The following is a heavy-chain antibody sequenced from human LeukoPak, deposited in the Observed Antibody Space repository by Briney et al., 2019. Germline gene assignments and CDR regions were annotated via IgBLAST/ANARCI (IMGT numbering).Heavy chain of an antibody. V-gene: IGHV3-30*02. CDR1: GFTFSSYG. J-gene: IGHJ6*03. Sequence: PGGSLRLSCAASGFTFSSYGMHWVRQAPGKGLEWVAFIRYDGSNKYYADSVKGRFTISRDNSKNTLYLQMNSLRAEDTAVYYCAKPKSGPAAHKEMYYYYYMDVWGKGTTVTVSS. D-gene: IGHD2-2*01. CDR2: IRYDGSNK. CDR3: AKPKSGPAAHKEMYYYYYMDV.